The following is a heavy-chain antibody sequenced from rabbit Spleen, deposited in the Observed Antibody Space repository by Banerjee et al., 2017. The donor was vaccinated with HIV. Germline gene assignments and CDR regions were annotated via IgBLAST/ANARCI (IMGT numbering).Heavy chain of an antibody. CDR3: ARDTSSSFSSYGMDL. CDR1: GVSFSLSSY. D-gene: IGHD1-1*01. Sequence: QSLEESGGDLVKPGASLTLTCTASGVSFSLSSYMCWVRQAPGKGLEWIGCIDDGSSGFTYYATWAKGRFTCSKTSSTTVTLQMTSLTAADTATYFCARDTSSSFSSYGMDLWGQGTLVTVS. J-gene: IGHJ6*01. V-gene: IGHV1S40*01. CDR2: IDDGSSGFT.